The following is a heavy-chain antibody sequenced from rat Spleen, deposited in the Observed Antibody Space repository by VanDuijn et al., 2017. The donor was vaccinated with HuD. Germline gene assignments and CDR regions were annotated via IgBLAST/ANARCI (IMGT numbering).Heavy chain of an antibody. Sequence: EVQLAESGGGLVQPGRSLKLSCVASGFTFSRYWMYWVRQAPGKGLEWVSSITPNGDNTYYRDSVKGRFTISRDNAKSTLYLQMDSLRSEDTATYYCATQGELGYFDYWGQGVMVTVSS. CDR1: GFTFSRYW. J-gene: IGHJ2*01. D-gene: IGHD5-1*01. CDR2: ITPNGDNT. V-gene: IGHV5-58*01. CDR3: ATQGELGYFDY.